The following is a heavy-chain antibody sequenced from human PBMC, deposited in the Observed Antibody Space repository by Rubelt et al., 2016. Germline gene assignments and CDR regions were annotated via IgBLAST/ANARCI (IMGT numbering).Heavy chain of an antibody. Sequence: QVQLVQSGAEVKKPGSSVKVSCTASGYTFTSYGISWVRQAPGQGLEWMGWISAYNGNTNYAQKLQGRVTMTTATSTSTAYMGLRSLRADDTAVYYCARDLPPFRRYNWNFPLDYWGQGTLVTVSS. CDR3: ARDLPPFRRYNWNFPLDY. D-gene: IGHD1-7*01. CDR2: ISAYNGNT. V-gene: IGHV1-18*01. CDR1: GYTFTSYG. J-gene: IGHJ4*02.